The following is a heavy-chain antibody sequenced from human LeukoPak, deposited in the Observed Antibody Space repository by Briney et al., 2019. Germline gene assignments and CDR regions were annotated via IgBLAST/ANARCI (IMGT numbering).Heavy chain of an antibody. CDR2: IYFSGST. D-gene: IGHD5-18*01. V-gene: IGHV4-39*01. CDR3: RGYSNGFRFDY. Sequence: PSETLSLTCTVSGGSISSNNYYWGWIRQPPGKGLEWIGSIYFSGSTYYNPSLKSRVTISVDTSKNQFSLKLSSVTAADTSVYYCRGYSNGFRFDYWGQGTLVTVSS. CDR1: GGSISSNNYY. J-gene: IGHJ4*02.